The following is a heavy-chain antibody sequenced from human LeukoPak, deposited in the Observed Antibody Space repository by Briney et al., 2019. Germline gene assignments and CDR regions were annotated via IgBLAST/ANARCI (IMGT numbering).Heavy chain of an antibody. Sequence: ASVKVSCKASGYTFTSNYIHWVRQAPGQGLEWMGMIYPRDGSTSYAQKFQGRVTVTRDTSTSTVHMELSGLRSEDTAVYYCARDQEGFDHWGQGTLVTVSS. CDR1: GYTFTSNY. CDR3: ARDQEGFDH. CDR2: IYPRDGST. V-gene: IGHV1-46*01. J-gene: IGHJ4*02.